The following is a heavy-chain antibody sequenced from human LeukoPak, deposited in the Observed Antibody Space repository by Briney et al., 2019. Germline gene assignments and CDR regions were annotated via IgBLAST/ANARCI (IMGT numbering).Heavy chain of an antibody. CDR3: AGGRIAVAGTGAFDI. Sequence: SETLFLTCTVSGGSISSGSYYWSWIRQPAGKGLEWIGRIYTSGSTNYNPSLKSRVTISVDTSKNQFSLKLSSVTAADTAVYYCAGGRIAVAGTGAFDIWGQGTMVTVSS. CDR1: GGSISSGSYY. CDR2: IYTSGST. D-gene: IGHD6-19*01. V-gene: IGHV4-61*02. J-gene: IGHJ3*02.